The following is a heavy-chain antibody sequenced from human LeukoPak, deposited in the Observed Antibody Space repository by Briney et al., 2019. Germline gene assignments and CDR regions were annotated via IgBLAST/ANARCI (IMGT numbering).Heavy chain of an antibody. Sequence: ASVKLSCKASGYTFTGYYMHWVRQAPGQGLEWMGWINPNSGGANYAQKFQGRVTMTRDTSISTAYMELSRLRSDDTAVYYCARGVLDFWSGSYYYYYMDVWGKGTTVTVSS. D-gene: IGHD3-3*01. CDR1: GYTFTGYY. J-gene: IGHJ6*03. CDR3: ARGVLDFWSGSYYYYYMDV. CDR2: INPNSGGA. V-gene: IGHV1-2*02.